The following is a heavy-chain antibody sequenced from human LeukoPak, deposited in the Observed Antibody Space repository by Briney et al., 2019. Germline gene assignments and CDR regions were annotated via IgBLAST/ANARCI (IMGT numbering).Heavy chain of an antibody. D-gene: IGHD5-12*01. J-gene: IGHJ4*02. CDR2: IRNDGSNN. V-gene: IGHV3-30*02. CDR1: GFTFSHHG. Sequence: GGSLRLSCAASGFTFSHHGMHWVRQAPGKGLEWVAFIRNDGSNNYYADSVKGRFTISRDNSKNTLYLQMNSLRAEDTAVYYCAKTSMVATSYHFDYWGQGTLVTASS. CDR3: AKTSMVATSYHFDY.